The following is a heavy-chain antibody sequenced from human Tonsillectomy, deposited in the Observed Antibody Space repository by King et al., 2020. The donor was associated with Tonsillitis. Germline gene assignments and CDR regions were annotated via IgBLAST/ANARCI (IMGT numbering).Heavy chain of an antibody. J-gene: IGHJ4*02. CDR3: AREGDRSGYSGSVSFDN. V-gene: IGHV1-69*01. CDR2: IIPMFRTP. Sequence: VQLVESGAEVKKPGSSVRVSCKASGGTFSRSAISWVRQAPGQGLEWMGGIIPMFRTPNYAQKFQGRVTITADESTSTAYMELSSLRSEDTAVYYCAREGDRSGYSGSVSFDNWGQGTLVTVSS. D-gene: IGHD3-22*01. CDR1: GGTFSRSA.